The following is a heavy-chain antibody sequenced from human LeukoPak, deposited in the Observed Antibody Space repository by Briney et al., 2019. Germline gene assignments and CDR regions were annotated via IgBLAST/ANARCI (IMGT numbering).Heavy chain of an antibody. CDR3: ARHRAAAGVHTFYY. CDR1: GGSISSSSYY. J-gene: IGHJ4*02. V-gene: IGHV4-39*01. CDR2: IYYSGST. D-gene: IGHD6-13*01. Sequence: SETLSLTCTVSGGSISSSSYYWGWIRQPPGKGLEWIGSIYYSGSTYYNPSLKSRVTISVDTSKNQFSLKLSSVTAADTAVYYCARHRAAAGVHTFYYWGQGTLVTVSS.